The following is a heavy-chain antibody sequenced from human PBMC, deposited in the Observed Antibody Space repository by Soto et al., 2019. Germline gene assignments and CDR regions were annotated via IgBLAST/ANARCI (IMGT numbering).Heavy chain of an antibody. V-gene: IGHV3-30*18. Sequence: GSLRLSCAASGFTFSNYAMHWVRQAPGKGLEWVALTSYDGNNEYYTDSVKGRFTISRDNSKNTLFLQMNSPRPEDTAVYYCAKDKGVFNWATSYFDYWGQGALVTVSS. D-gene: IGHD1-1*01. J-gene: IGHJ4*02. CDR1: GFTFSNYA. CDR2: TSYDGNNE. CDR3: AKDKGVFNWATSYFDY.